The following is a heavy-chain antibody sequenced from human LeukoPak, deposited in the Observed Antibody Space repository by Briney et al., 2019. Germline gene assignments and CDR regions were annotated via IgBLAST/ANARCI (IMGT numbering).Heavy chain of an antibody. CDR1: GFTFSSYS. CDR2: ISSSGSTI. CDR3: ARVHPIVVVPAFDS. D-gene: IGHD2-2*01. J-gene: IGHJ4*02. V-gene: IGHV3-48*01. Sequence: GGSLRLSCATSGFTFSSYSKNWVRQAPGKGLEWVSYISSSGSTIYYADSVKGRFTISRDNAKNSLYLQMNSLRAEDTAVYYCARVHPIVVVPAFDSWGQGTLVTVSS.